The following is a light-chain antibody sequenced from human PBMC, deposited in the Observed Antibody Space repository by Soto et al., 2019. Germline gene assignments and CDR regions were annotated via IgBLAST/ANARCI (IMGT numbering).Light chain of an antibody. Sequence: LVLTQSPGTLSLSPGERATLSCRASQSVSSSYLAWYQQKPGQAPRLLIYEISNRATGIPARFSGSGSGTEFTLPISSLEPEDFAVDDCQQRSNSITFGQGTRLEIK. J-gene: IGKJ5*01. CDR2: EIS. CDR1: QSVSSSY. CDR3: QQRSNSIT. V-gene: IGKV3D-20*02.